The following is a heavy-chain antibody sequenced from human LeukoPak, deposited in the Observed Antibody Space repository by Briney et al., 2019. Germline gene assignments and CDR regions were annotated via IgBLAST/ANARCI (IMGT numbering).Heavy chain of an antibody. CDR2: IKQDGSGK. J-gene: IGHJ3*01. Sequence: GGSLRLSCAASGFTFSSYWMNWVRQSPGKGLEWVADIKQDGSGKYYVDSVKGRFTISRDNSKYTLYLQMNSLRAEDTAVYYCAKDQGLTGDWGQGTMVTVSS. CDR1: GFTFSSYW. D-gene: IGHD3-10*01. CDR3: AKDQGLTGD. V-gene: IGHV3-7*01.